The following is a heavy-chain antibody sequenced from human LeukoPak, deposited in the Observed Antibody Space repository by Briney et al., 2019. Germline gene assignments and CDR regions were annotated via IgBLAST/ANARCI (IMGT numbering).Heavy chain of an antibody. Sequence: GESLKISCKGPGYSFTSYWIGWVRQMPGKGLEWMGIIYPGDSDTRYSPSFQGQVTISAEKSINTAYLQWSSLKASDTAMYYCPRQLESTHHYYMDVWGKGTTVTVSS. D-gene: IGHD1-1*01. V-gene: IGHV5-51*01. CDR1: GYSFTSYW. CDR2: IYPGDSDT. CDR3: PRQLESTHHYYMDV. J-gene: IGHJ6*03.